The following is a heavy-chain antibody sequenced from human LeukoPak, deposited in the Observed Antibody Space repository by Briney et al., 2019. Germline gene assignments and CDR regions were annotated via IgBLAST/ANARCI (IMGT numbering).Heavy chain of an antibody. CDR1: GFTFSSYA. CDR3: AKSPEYYFDY. Sequence: PGGSLRLSCAASGFTFSSYAMSWVRQAPGKGLEWVSAISGSGGSTYYADPVKGRFTISRDNSKNTLYPQMNSLRAEDTAVYYCAKSPEYYFDYWGQGTLVTVSS. CDR2: ISGSGGST. V-gene: IGHV3-23*01. J-gene: IGHJ4*02.